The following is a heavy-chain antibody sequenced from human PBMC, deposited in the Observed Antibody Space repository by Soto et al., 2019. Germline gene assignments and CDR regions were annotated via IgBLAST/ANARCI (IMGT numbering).Heavy chain of an antibody. D-gene: IGHD6-6*01. J-gene: IGHJ4*02. V-gene: IGHV1-8*01. CDR1: GGSITSYD. Sequence: LVKVSCKPSGGSITSYDIYWVRQDTGQGLEWMGWMNPSTGNSGYAQKFQGRVTMTSDTSISTAHMELSSLRSEDTAVYYCARRVETNGRNGFCADKYCIDSWGQGTLVPVSS. CDR3: ARRVETNGRNGFCADKYCIDS. CDR2: MNPSTGNS.